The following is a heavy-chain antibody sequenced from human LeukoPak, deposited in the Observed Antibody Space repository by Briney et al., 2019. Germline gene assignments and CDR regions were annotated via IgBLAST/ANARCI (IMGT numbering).Heavy chain of an antibody. J-gene: IGHJ4*02. D-gene: IGHD3-22*01. CDR1: GFTFSSCW. CDR3: TNYDDSSDLWGY. Sequence: PGGSLRLSCAASGFTFSSCWMTWVRQAPGKGLEWVANIKQDGNEKYYVDSVKGRFSISRDNAKNSVYLQMNSLKTEDTAVYYCTNYDDSSDLWGYWGQGTLVTVSS. V-gene: IGHV3-7*05. CDR2: IKQDGNEK.